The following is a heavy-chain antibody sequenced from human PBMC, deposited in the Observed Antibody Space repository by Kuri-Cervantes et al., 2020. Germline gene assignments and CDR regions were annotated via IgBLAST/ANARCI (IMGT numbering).Heavy chain of an antibody. D-gene: IGHD6-19*01. V-gene: IGHV3-23*01. CDR3: ATRIAVAGTGNY. CDR2: ISGSGGST. Sequence: ETLSLTCAVYGGSFSGYYWSWVRQAPGKGLEWVSGISGSGGSTYYADPVEGRFTISRDNSKNTLYLQMNSLRAEDTAVYYCATRIAVAGTGNYWGQGTLVTVSS. CDR1: GGSFSGYY. J-gene: IGHJ4*02.